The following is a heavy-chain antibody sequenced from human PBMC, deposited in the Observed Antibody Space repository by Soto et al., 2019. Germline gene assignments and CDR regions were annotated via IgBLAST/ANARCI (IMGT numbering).Heavy chain of an antibody. D-gene: IGHD5-12*01. CDR2: SIPIFGTA. V-gene: IGHV1-69*13. J-gene: IGHJ6*02. CDR3: ARGRGYSGDDHYYYFDMDV. Sequence: SVKVSCKASGGSFNNYPITWVRQAPGEGLEWMGGSIPIFGTANYAQKFQGRVTISVDESTSTAYMELSSLRSEDTAVYYCARGRGYSGDDHYYYFDMDVWGQGTTVTVSS. CDR1: GGSFNNYP.